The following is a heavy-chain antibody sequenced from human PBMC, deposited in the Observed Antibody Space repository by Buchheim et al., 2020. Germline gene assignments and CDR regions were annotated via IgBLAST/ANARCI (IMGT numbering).Heavy chain of an antibody. J-gene: IGHJ4*02. CDR2: IYYSGST. V-gene: IGHV4-30-4*01. CDR3: ARDINGRADY. D-gene: IGHD3-10*01. CDR1: GGSISSDDYY. Sequence: QVQLQESGPGLVKPSQTLSLTCTVSGGSISSDDYYWSWIRQPPGKGLEWIGYIYYSGSTYYNPSLRSRLTISVDTSRNQFFLKLSSVTAADTAVYYCARDINGRADYWGQGTL.